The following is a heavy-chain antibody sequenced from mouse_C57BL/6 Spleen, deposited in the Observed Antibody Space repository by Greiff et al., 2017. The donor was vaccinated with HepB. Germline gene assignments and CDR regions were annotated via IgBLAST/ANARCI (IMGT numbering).Heavy chain of an antibody. CDR3: AREGTTSAFDY. CDR1: GYTFTSYW. J-gene: IGHJ2*01. D-gene: IGHD1-1*01. Sequence: QVQLQQPGAELVMPGASVKLSCKASGYTFTSYWMHWVKQRPGQGLEWIGEIDPSDSYTNYNQKFKGKSTVTVDKSSSTAYMQLSSLTSEDSAVYYCAREGTTSAFDYWGQGTTLTVSS. CDR2: IDPSDSYT. V-gene: IGHV1-69*01.